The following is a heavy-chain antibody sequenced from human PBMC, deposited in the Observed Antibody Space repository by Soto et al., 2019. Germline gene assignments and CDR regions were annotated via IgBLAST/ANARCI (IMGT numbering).Heavy chain of an antibody. CDR2: IYYSGST. J-gene: IGHJ4*02. CDR3: ARDIAAAGYFDY. V-gene: IGHV4-30-4*01. D-gene: IGHD6-13*01. Sequence: SETLSLTCAVSGGSISSSDYYWSWIRQPPGKGLEWIGYIYYSGSTYHNPSLKRRVTMSVDTSKNQFSLKLSSVTAADTAVYYCARDIAAAGYFDYWGLGTLVTVPQ. CDR1: GGSISSSDYY.